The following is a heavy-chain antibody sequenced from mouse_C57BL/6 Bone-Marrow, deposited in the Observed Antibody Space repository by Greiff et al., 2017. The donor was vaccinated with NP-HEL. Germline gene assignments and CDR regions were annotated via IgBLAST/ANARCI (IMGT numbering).Heavy chain of an antibody. CDR2: ISYSGST. CDR3: ARETYYFDY. V-gene: IGHV3-1*01. CDR1: GYSITSGYD. J-gene: IGHJ2*01. Sequence: EVQWVESGPGMVKPSQSLSLTCTVTGYSITSGYDWHWIRHFPGNKLEWMGYISYSGSTNYNPSLKSRISITHDTSKNHFFLKLNSVTTEDTATYYCARETYYFDYWGQGTTLTVSS.